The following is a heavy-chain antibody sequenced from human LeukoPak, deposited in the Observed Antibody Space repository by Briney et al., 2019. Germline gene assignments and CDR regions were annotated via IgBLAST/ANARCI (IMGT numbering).Heavy chain of an antibody. D-gene: IGHD4-17*01. CDR3: AKNYGTSRPFYDY. J-gene: IGHJ4*02. Sequence: GGVLRLFCGASGVTFSNYDMMWVRQPAGKRLQRVSAISGDAIYTYYLDSVKGRFTTSRDNSKNTLFLQMNSLRADDTAVYYCAKNYGTSRPFYDYWGQGIVVTVAS. CDR2: ISGDAIYT. CDR1: GVTFSNYD. V-gene: IGHV3-23*01.